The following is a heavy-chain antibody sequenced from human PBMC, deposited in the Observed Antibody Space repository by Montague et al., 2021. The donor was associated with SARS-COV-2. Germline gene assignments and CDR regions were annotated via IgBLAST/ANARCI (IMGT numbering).Heavy chain of an antibody. V-gene: IGHV4-34*12. D-gene: IGHD3-10*01. Sequence: SETLSLTCHVYGASFSGYYWSWIRQSPGKGLEWIGELIHSGTTNYNPSLKGRVTISIDSSNDRFSLRLTSLTAADTGVYYCASGEFSYYGSGNYYRSALDDWGQGTTVTVSS. CDR2: LIHSGTT. CDR1: GASFSGYY. J-gene: IGHJ6*02. CDR3: ASGEFSYYGSGNYYRSALDD.